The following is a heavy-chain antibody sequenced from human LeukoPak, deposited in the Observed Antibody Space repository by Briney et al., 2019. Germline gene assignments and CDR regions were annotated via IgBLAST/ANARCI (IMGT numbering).Heavy chain of an antibody. CDR2: ISGGSSIM. CDR3: ARGPDGSGTNAFDV. Sequence: PRGSLRLSCAASGFTFSSYSMNWVCQAPGKGLEWVSYISGGSSIMYYPDSVKGRFTISRDNAKNSLYLQMNSLRDADTAVYYCARGPDGSGTNAFDVWGQGTMATVSS. CDR1: GFTFSSYS. D-gene: IGHD3-10*01. J-gene: IGHJ3*01. V-gene: IGHV3-48*02.